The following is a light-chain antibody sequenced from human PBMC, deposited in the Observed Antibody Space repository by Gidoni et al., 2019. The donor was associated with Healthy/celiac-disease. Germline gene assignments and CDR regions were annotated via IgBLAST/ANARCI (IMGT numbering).Light chain of an antibody. J-gene: IGKJ1*01. V-gene: IGKV2-28*01. CDR3: MQALQTPRT. Sequence: DIVMTQSPLSLPVTPGAPASISCWSSQSLLHSNGYNYLDWYLQKPGQSPQLLIYLGSNRASGVPDMFSGSGSGTDFTLKISRVEAEDVGVYYCMQALQTPRTFGQGTKVEIK. CDR1: QSLLHSNGYNY. CDR2: LGS.